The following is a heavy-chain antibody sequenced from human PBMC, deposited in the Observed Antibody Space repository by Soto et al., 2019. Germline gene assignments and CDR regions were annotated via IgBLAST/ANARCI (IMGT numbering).Heavy chain of an antibody. CDR1: GGTFSSYA. CDR2: IIPIFGTA. J-gene: IGHJ4*02. Sequence: ASVKVSCKASGGTFSSYAISWVRQAPGQGLEWMGGIIPIFGTANYAQKFQGRVTITADESTSTAYMELSSLRSEDTAVYYCARDIAVAGIPRPFDYLGQGTLVTVSS. V-gene: IGHV1-69*13. D-gene: IGHD6-19*01. CDR3: ARDIAVAGIPRPFDY.